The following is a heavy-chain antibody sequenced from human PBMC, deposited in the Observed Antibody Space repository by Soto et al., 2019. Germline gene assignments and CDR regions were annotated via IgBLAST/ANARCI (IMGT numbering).Heavy chain of an antibody. J-gene: IGHJ6*02. Sequence: GASVKVSCKASGGTFSSYAISWVRQAPGQGLEWMGGIIPIFGTANYAQKFQGRVTITADESTSTAYMELSSLRSEDTAVYYCARIKAAANYYGMDVWGQGTTVTVSS. V-gene: IGHV1-69*13. CDR3: ARIKAAANYYGMDV. CDR2: IIPIFGTA. D-gene: IGHD2-15*01. CDR1: GGTFSSYA.